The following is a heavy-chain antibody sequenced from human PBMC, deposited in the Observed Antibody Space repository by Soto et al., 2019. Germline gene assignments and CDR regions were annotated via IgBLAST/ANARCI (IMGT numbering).Heavy chain of an antibody. Sequence: QPGGSLRVSCAASGFTFSTYWMSWVRQAPGKGLEGVGSIKQDGRGENYVDSVKGRFTISRDNANHSLYLQMTSLSAEDTAVYYCARDRGPPRYLYYGMDVWGQGTTVTVSS. CDR1: GFTFSTYW. J-gene: IGHJ6*02. V-gene: IGHV3-7*01. CDR3: ARDRGPPRYLYYGMDV. D-gene: IGHD3-10*01. CDR2: IKQDGRGE.